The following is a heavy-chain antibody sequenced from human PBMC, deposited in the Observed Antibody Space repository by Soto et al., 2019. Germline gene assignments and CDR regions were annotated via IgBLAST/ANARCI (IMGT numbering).Heavy chain of an antibody. D-gene: IGHD3-10*01. CDR3: ANSRVSMVRGLIIIPNY. J-gene: IGHJ4*02. Sequence: EVQLLESGGGLVQPGGSLRLSCAASGFPFTGYAMSWVRQATGKGLEWVSAISGHGDATFYADSVKGRFTISRDNSKNTLYLHMNSLRAEDTALYYCANSRVSMVRGLIIIPNYWGQGTLVTVSS. CDR2: ISGHGDAT. V-gene: IGHV3-23*01. CDR1: GFPFTGYA.